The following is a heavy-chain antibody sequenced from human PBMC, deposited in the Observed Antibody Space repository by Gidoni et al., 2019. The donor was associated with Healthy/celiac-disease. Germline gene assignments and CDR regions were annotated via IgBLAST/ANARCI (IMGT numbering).Heavy chain of an antibody. CDR2: IHYSGST. J-gene: IGHJ4*02. D-gene: IGHD2-15*01. CDR3: ARDNCSGASCYFDY. Sequence: QVQLQESGPGLVKPAQTLSLTCTVPGGYISSGDYYWNWIRQHPGKGLEWIGYIHYSGSTYYNPSLKSRITISIDTSKNQFSLKLSSVTAADTALYYCARDNCSGASCYFDYWGQGTLVTVSS. CDR1: GGYISSGDYY. V-gene: IGHV4-31*03.